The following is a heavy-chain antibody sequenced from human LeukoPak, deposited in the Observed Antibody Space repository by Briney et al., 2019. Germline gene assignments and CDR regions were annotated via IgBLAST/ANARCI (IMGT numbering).Heavy chain of an antibody. CDR3: ARESMIVGPGAFDI. Sequence: GGSLRLSCAASGFTFSSYAMHWVRQAPGKGLKYVSAISSNGGSTYYANSVKGRFTISRDNSKNTLYLQMGSLRAEDMAVYYCARESMIVGPGAFDIWGQGTMVTVSS. CDR1: GFTFSSYA. CDR2: ISSNGGST. J-gene: IGHJ3*02. V-gene: IGHV3-64*01. D-gene: IGHD3-22*01.